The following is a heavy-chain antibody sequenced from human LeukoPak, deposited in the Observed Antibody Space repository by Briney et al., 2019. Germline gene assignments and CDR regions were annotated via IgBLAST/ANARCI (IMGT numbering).Heavy chain of an antibody. J-gene: IGHJ4*02. CDR3: ARGSFFDY. CDR1: SGFISSDSYY. Sequence: SETLSLTCTVSSGFISSDSYYWNWIRQPAGKGLEWIGRIYTSGSTKYNPTLKSRVTISVDTSKNQFSLKLNSVTAADTAVYYCARGSFFDYWGQGTLVTVSS. CDR2: IYTSGST. V-gene: IGHV4-61*02.